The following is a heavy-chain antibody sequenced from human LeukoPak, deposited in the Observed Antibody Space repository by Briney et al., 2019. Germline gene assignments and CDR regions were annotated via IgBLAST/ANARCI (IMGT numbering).Heavy chain of an antibody. CDR2: IKEDGTET. Sequence: AGGSLRLSCAASGFMFSSNWMSWVRLAPGKGLEWVANIKEDGTETYYVDYVKGRFTISRDNAKNSLYLQMNSLRVEDTAVYYCAKEGRSLQTYWGQGTLVTVSS. D-gene: IGHD5-24*01. CDR1: GFMFSSNW. J-gene: IGHJ4*02. CDR3: AKEGRSLQTY. V-gene: IGHV3-7*03.